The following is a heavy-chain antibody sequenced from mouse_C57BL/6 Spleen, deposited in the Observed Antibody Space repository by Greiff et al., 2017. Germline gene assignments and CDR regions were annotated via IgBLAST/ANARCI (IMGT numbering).Heavy chain of an antibody. J-gene: IGHJ2*01. CDR3: ARGSTLYFDF. CDR2: INPNNGCT. D-gene: IGHD5-1*01. V-gene: IGHV1-26*01. CDR1: GYTFTDYY. Sequence: VQLQQSGPELVKPGASVKISCKASGYTFTDYYMNWVKQSHGKSLEWIGAINPNNGCTSYNQKFKRKATLTVDKSSSTAYMELRSLTSEGSAVYYCARGSTLYFDFWGQGTNLTVSS.